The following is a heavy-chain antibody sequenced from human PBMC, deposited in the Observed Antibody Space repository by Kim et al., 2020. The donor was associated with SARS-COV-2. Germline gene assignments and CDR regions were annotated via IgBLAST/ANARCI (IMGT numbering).Heavy chain of an antibody. CDR1: GYTFTGYY. CDR2: INPNSGGT. D-gene: IGHD3-16*01. V-gene: IGHV1-2*02. J-gene: IGHJ5*02. CDR3: ARILTWDDYVWGSGPGVGWFDP. Sequence: ASVKVSCKASGYTFTGYYMHWVRQAPGQGLEWMGWINPNSGGTNYAQKFQGRVTMTRDTSISTAYMELSRLRSDDTAVYYCARILTWDDYVWGSGPGVGWFDPWGQGTLVTVSS.